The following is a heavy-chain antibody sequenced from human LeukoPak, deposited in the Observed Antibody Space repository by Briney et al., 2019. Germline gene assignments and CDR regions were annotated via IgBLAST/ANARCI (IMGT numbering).Heavy chain of an antibody. D-gene: IGHD3-22*01. CDR1: GGSISSYY. V-gene: IGHV4-59*08. CDR2: IYYSGST. J-gene: IGHJ4*02. CDR3: ARSYYYDSSGYYYAQYYFYY. Sequence: SETLSLTCTVSGGSISSYYWSWIRQPPGKGLEWIGYIYYSGSTNYNPSLKSRVAISVDTSKNQFSLKLSSVTAADTAVYYCARSYYYDSSGYYYAQYYFYYWGQGSLVTVSS.